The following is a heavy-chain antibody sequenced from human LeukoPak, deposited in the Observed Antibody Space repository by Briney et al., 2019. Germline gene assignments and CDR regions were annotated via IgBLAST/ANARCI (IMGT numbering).Heavy chain of an antibody. J-gene: IGHJ5*02. CDR1: GGSISSGSYY. CDR2: IYYSGST. V-gene: IGHV4-39*01. CDR3: ARLPLPTEIGSGYGFGFDP. Sequence: SETLSLTCTVSGGSISSGSYYWSWIRQPAGKGLEWIGKIYYSGSTYYNPSLKSRVTISVDTSKNQFSLKLSSVTAADTAVYYCARLPLPTEIGSGYGFGFDPWGQGTLVTVSS. D-gene: IGHD5-12*01.